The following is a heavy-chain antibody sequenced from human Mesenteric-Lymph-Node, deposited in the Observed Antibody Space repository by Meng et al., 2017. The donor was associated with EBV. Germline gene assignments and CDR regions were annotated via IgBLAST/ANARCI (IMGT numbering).Heavy chain of an antibody. V-gene: IGHV4-34*01. CDR1: GGSFSGYY. CDR2: INHSGST. Sequence: QVQLQQWGAGLLKPSXXLSLTCAVYGGSFSGYYWSWIRQPPGKGLEWIGEINHSGSTNYNPSLKSRVTISVDTSKNQFSLKLNSVTATDTAVYYCARDTAAAGTMVFDTWGQGTLVTVSS. J-gene: IGHJ5*02. D-gene: IGHD6-13*01. CDR3: ARDTAAAGTMVFDT.